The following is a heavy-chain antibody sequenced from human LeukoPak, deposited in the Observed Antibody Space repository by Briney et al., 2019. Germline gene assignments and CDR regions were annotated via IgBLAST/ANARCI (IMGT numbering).Heavy chain of an antibody. CDR1: GFTFSSYA. Sequence: GGSLRLSCAASGFTFSSYAMSWVRQAPGKGLEWVSVIYSGGSTYYADSVKGRFTISRDNSKNTLYLQMNSLRAEDTAVYYCARDLSSGPYYYYGMDVWGQGTTVTVSS. D-gene: IGHD6-19*01. J-gene: IGHJ6*02. V-gene: IGHV3-53*01. CDR2: IYSGGST. CDR3: ARDLSSGPYYYYGMDV.